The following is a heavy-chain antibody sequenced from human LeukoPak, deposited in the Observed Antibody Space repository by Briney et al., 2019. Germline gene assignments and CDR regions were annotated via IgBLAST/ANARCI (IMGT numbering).Heavy chain of an antibody. J-gene: IGHJ4*02. CDR3: ARGSGPCGGDCYPFHY. V-gene: IGHV4-34*01. CDR1: GGSFSGYY. Sequence: SETLSLTCAVYGGSFSGYYWSWIRQPPGKGLEWIGEINHSGSTNYNPSLKSRVTISVDTSKNQFSLKLSSVTAADTAVYYCARGSGPCGGDCYPFHYWGQGTLVTVSS. CDR2: INHSGST. D-gene: IGHD2-21*02.